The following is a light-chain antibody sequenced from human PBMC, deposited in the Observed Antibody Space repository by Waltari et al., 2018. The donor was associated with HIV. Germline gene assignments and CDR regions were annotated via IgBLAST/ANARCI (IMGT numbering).Light chain of an antibody. CDR1: ASNIGRGY. V-gene: IGLV1-47*01. CDR2: RSN. J-gene: IGLJ2*01. Sequence: QSVLTQPPSASGAPGQSVTISCSGSASNIGRGYVYWFQQLPGTAPKLLMYRSNQRPSGGPDRFAASKSGTSADLGISGRRPDDEADYYCAAWDVSVSGRGVIFGGGTKLTVL. CDR3: AAWDVSVSGRGVI.